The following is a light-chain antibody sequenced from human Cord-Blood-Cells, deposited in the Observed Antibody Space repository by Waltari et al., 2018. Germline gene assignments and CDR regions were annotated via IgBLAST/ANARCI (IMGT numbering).Light chain of an antibody. CDR1: QSVSSY. Sequence: EMVLTQSPATLSLSPGERATISCRAGQSVSSYLAWYQQKPGQAPRLLIDDASNRSTGIPARLSGSGSRTDFTLSISIRESEDFAVYYCEQRSNWPLTFGGRTNSEIK. V-gene: IGKV3-11*01. J-gene: IGKJ4*01. CDR2: DAS. CDR3: EQRSNWPLT.